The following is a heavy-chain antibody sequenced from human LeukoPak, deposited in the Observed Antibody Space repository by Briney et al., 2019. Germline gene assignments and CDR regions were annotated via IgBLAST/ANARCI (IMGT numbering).Heavy chain of an antibody. CDR1: GYTFTGYY. CDR3: ARVPLGRYYYYYMDV. J-gene: IGHJ6*03. CDR2: INPNSGGT. V-gene: IGHV1-2*02. Sequence: ASVKVSCKASGYTFTGYYMHWVRQAPGQGLEWMGWINPNSGGTNYAQKSQGRVTMTRDTSISTAYMELSRLRSDDTAVYYCARVPLGRYYYYYMDVWGKGTTVTVSS.